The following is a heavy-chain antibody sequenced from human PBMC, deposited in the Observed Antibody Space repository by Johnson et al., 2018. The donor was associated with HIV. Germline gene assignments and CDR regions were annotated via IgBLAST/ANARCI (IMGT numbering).Heavy chain of an antibody. D-gene: IGHD6-13*01. V-gene: IGHV3-9*01. CDR1: GFTFDDYA. CDR3: AKDKQLGLSDAFDI. Sequence: VQLVESGGGLVQPGGSLRLSCAASGFTFDDYAMHWVRQAPGKGLEWVSGISWNSCSIGYADSVKGRFTISRDNAKNSLYLQMNSLRAEDTALYYCAKDKQLGLSDAFDIWGQGTMVTVSS. J-gene: IGHJ3*02. CDR2: ISWNSCSI.